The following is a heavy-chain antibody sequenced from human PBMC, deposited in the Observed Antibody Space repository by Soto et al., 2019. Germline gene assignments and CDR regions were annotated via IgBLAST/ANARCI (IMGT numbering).Heavy chain of an antibody. D-gene: IGHD6-19*01. CDR2: IYYSGST. CDR3: ARDRSSSGWTYPYYYYYGMDV. CDR1: GGSISSGGYY. J-gene: IGHJ6*02. Sequence: SETLSLTCTVSGGSISSGGYYWSWIRQHPGKGLEWIGYIYYSGSTYYNPSLKSRVTISVDTSKNQFSLKLSSVTAADTAVYYCARDRSSSGWTYPYYYYYGMDVWGQGTTVTVS. V-gene: IGHV4-31*03.